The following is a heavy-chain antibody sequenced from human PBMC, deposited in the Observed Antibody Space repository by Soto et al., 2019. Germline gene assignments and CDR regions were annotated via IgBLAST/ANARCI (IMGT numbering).Heavy chain of an antibody. Sequence: QITLKASGPTLVKPTQTLTLTCTSSVFSRSNSGVAVAWIRQPQGKALECLALIYWDDDKRYSPSLKNRLTITKDTSKNPVVLTMTNMDPVDTATYYCAHRRVGDCPYFDCWGQGTLVTLSS. V-gene: IGHV2-5*02. CDR1: VFSRSNSGVA. D-gene: IGHD2-21*02. CDR2: IYWDDDK. J-gene: IGHJ4*02. CDR3: AHRRVGDCPYFDC.